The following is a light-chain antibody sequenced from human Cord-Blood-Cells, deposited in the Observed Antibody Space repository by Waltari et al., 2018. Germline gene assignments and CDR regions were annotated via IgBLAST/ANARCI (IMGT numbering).Light chain of an antibody. Sequence: QSALTQPPSASGSPGQSVTISCTGTSSDVGGYNYVSWYQQHPAKAPKLMIYEGSKRPSGVPDRFSGSKSGNTASLTVSGLQAEDEADYYCSSYAGSNNWVFGGGTKLTVL. CDR3: SSYAGSNNWV. J-gene: IGLJ3*02. V-gene: IGLV2-8*01. CDR2: EGS. CDR1: SSDVGGYNY.